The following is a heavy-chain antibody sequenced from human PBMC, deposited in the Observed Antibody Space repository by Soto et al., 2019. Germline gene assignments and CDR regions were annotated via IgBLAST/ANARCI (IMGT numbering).Heavy chain of an antibody. CDR3: AHRPGSYCSGGSCSDAFDI. J-gene: IGHJ3*02. Sequence: QITLKESGPTLVKPTQTLTLTCPFSGFSLSTSGVGVGWIRQPPGKALEWLALIYWDDDKRYSPSLKSRLTITKDTSKNQVVLTMTNMDPVDTATYYCAHRPGSYCSGGSCSDAFDIWGQGTMVTVSS. CDR1: GFSLSTSGVG. CDR2: IYWDDDK. D-gene: IGHD2-15*01. V-gene: IGHV2-5*02.